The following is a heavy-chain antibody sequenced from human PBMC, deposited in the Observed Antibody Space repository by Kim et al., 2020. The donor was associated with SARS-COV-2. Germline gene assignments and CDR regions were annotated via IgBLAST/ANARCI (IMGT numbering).Heavy chain of an antibody. V-gene: IGHV4-59*12. CDR2: IYYTGNT. Sequence: SETLSLTCSVSGGSISGYYWSWIRQPPGKGLEWIGLIYYTGNTRYSPSLMSRVTISVDTSKNQFSLNLSSVTAADTAVYYCARYGKSRGGTSVWFDLWGQGTLVTVSS. J-gene: IGHJ5*02. CDR3: ARYGKSRGGTSVWFDL. CDR1: GGSISGYY. D-gene: IGHD2-15*01.